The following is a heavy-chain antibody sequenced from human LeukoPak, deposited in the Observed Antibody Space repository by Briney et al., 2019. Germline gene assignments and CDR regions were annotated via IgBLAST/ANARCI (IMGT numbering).Heavy chain of an antibody. V-gene: IGHV1-18*04. CDR1: GYTFTSYG. CDR2: ISAYNGNT. J-gene: IGHJ4*02. D-gene: IGHD2-2*01. Sequence: ASVKVSCKASGYTFTSYGISWVRQATGQGLEWMGWISAYNGNTNYAQKLQGRVTMTTDISTSTAYMELRSLRSDDTAVYYCARDLPRVVVPAAMIDYWGQGTLVTVSS. CDR3: ARDLPRVVVPAAMIDY.